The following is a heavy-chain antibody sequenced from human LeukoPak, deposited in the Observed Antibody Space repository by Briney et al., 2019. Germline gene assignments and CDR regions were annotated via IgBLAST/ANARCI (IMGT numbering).Heavy chain of an antibody. V-gene: IGHV1-2*06. CDR2: INPNSGDT. Sequence: GASVKVSCKTSGYTFNGYYMHWVRQAPGQGLAWMGRINPNSGDTNYAQKFQGRVTMTRDTSISTAYMELSRLRSDDTAVYYCATEKDRIAAAGTKSDAFDIWGQGTMVTVSS. D-gene: IGHD6-13*01. CDR1: GYTFNGYY. CDR3: ATEKDRIAAAGTKSDAFDI. J-gene: IGHJ3*02.